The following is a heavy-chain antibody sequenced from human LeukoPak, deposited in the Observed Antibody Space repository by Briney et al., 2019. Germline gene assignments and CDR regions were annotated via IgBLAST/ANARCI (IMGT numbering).Heavy chain of an antibody. Sequence: SETLSLTCTVSGGSISSSSYYWGWIRQPPGTGLEWIGSIYYSGSTYYNPSLKSRVTISVDTSKKQFSLKLSSVTAADTAVYYCARVRDYGDIPYYFDYWGQGTLVTVSS. D-gene: IGHD4-17*01. CDR3: ARVRDYGDIPYYFDY. J-gene: IGHJ4*02. CDR1: GGSISSSSYY. CDR2: IYYSGST. V-gene: IGHV4-39*07.